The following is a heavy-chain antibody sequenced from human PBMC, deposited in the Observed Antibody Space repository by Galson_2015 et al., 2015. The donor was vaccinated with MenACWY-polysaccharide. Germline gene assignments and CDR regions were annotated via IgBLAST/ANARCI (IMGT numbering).Heavy chain of an antibody. J-gene: IGHJ4*02. CDR1: GFTFSNYV. D-gene: IGHD2-2*01. V-gene: IGHV3-30*18. CDR3: AKDRVLVPAASRDVDY. Sequence: SLRLSCAASGFTFSNYVMHWVRQAPGKGLEWVAVISYDAKNIFYANSVKGRFTVSRDNSKSTLYLQMNSLRAEDTAVYHCAKDRVLVPAASRDVDYWGQGTLVTVSS. CDR2: ISYDAKNI.